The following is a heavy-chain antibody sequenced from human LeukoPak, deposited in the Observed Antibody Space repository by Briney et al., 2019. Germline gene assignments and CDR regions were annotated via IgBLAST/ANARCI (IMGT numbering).Heavy chain of an antibody. V-gene: IGHV1-18*01. J-gene: IGHJ3*02. D-gene: IGHD3-3*01. Sequence: ASVKVSCKASGYTFTSYGISWVRQAPGQGLEWMGWISAYNGNTNYAQKLQDRVTMTTDTSTSTAYMELRSLRSDDTAVYYCARSADTYYDFWSGPFDIWGQGTMVTVSS. CDR1: GYTFTSYG. CDR3: ARSADTYYDFWSGPFDI. CDR2: ISAYNGNT.